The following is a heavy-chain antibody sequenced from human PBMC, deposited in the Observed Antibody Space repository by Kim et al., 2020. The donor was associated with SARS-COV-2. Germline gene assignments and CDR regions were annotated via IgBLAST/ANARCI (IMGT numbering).Heavy chain of an antibody. Sequence: SETLSLTCTVSGGSISSGGYYWSWIRQHPGKGLEWIGYIYYSGSTYYNPSLKSRVTISVDTSKNQFSLKLSSVTAADTAVYYCARDLGSNWNDVRWFDPWGQGTLVTVSS. CDR3: ARDLGSNWNDVRWFDP. J-gene: IGHJ5*02. CDR1: GGSISSGGYY. D-gene: IGHD1-20*01. CDR2: IYYSGST. V-gene: IGHV4-31*03.